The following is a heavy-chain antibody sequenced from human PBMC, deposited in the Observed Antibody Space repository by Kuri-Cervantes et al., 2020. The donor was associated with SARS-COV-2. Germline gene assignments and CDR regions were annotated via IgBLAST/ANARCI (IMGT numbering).Heavy chain of an antibody. V-gene: IGHV3-66*01. D-gene: IGHD5-12*01. Sequence: GGSLRLSCAASGFTVSSNYMSWVCQAPGKGLEWVSVISSGGSTYYADSVKGRFTISRDNSKNTLYLQMNSLRAENTAVYYCARDRVIRGYSGYVILDYWGQGSLVTVSS. J-gene: IGHJ4*02. CDR1: GFTVSSNY. CDR2: ISSGGST. CDR3: ARDRVIRGYSGYVILDY.